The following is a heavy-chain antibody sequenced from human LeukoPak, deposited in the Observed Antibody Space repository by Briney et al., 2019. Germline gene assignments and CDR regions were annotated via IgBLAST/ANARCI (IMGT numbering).Heavy chain of an antibody. CDR1: GFTFSSYA. D-gene: IGHD2-2*01. V-gene: IGHV3-64*01. Sequence: GGSLRLSCAASGFTFSSYAMHWVRQAAGKGLEYVSAISSNGGSTYYANSVKGRFTISRDNSKNTLYLQMGSLRAEDMAVYYCARDRFLGYCSSTSCYDDGGYWGQGTLVTVSS. CDR3: ARDRFLGYCSSTSCYDDGGY. CDR2: ISSNGGST. J-gene: IGHJ4*02.